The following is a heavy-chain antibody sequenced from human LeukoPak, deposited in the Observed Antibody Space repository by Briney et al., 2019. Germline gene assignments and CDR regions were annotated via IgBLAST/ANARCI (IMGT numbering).Heavy chain of an antibody. CDR2: IYYSGST. Sequence: SETLSLTCTVSGGSISSYYWSWIRQPPGKGLEWIGYIYYSGSTNYNPSLKSRVTISVDTSKNQFSLKLSSVTAADTAVYYCARSPVEFDYFDYWGQGTLVTVSS. CDR3: ARSPVEFDYFDY. J-gene: IGHJ4*02. D-gene: IGHD2-15*01. V-gene: IGHV4-59*12. CDR1: GGSISSYY.